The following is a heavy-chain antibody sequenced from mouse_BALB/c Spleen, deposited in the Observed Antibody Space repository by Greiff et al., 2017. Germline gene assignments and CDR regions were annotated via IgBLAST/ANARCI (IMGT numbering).Heavy chain of an antibody. V-gene: IGHV5-17*02. CDR3: ARNGNTFDY. CDR1: GFTFSSFG. Sequence: DVKLVESGGGLVQPGGSRKLSCAASGFTFSSFGMHWVRQAPEKGLEWVAYISSGSSTIYYADTVKGRFTISRDNPKNTLFLQMTSLRSEDTAMYYCARNGNTFDYWGQGTTLTVSS. CDR2: ISSGSSTI. D-gene: IGHD2-1*01. J-gene: IGHJ2*01.